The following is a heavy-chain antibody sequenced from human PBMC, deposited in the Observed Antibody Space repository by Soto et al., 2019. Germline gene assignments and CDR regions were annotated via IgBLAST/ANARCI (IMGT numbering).Heavy chain of an antibody. J-gene: IGHJ4*02. CDR3: AREALRYYYGSGKLGPVDY. D-gene: IGHD3-10*01. V-gene: IGHV4-34*01. CDR1: GGSFSGYY. Sequence: QVQLQQWGAGLLKPSETLSLTCAVYGGSFSGYYWSWIRQPPGKGLEWIGEINHSGSTNYNPSLRGRFTISVDTSKNQFSLKLSSVTAADTAVYYCAREALRYYYGSGKLGPVDYWGQGTLVTVSS. CDR2: INHSGST.